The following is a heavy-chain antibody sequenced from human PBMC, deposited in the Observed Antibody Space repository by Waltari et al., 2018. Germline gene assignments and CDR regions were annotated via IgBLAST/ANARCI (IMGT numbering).Heavy chain of an antibody. CDR3: AIDGGAAAGGFDP. J-gene: IGHJ5*02. V-gene: IGHV1-2*02. D-gene: IGHD6-13*01. CDR2: INPNSGGT. CDR1: GYTFTGYY. Sequence: QVQLVQSGAEVKKPGASVKVSCKASGYTFTGYYMHWVRQAPGQGLEWMGWINPNSGGTNYAPKFQGRVTMTRDTSISTAYMELSRLRSDDTAVYYCAIDGGAAAGGFDPWGQGTLVTVSS.